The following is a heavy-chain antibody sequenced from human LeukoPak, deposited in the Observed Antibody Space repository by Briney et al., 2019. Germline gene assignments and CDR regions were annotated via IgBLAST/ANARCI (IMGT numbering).Heavy chain of an antibody. Sequence: GGSLRLSCAASGFTFSTYAMTWVRQAPGKGLHSVSAISGSGGYTYYTDSVKGRFTISRDNSKNTLYLQMNSLRADDTAIYYCAKAEGKNPTGGRWLDWGQGTLVTVSS. V-gene: IGHV3-23*01. J-gene: IGHJ4*02. CDR1: GFTFSTYA. CDR2: ISGSGGYT. D-gene: IGHD6-19*01. CDR3: AKAEGKNPTGGRWLD.